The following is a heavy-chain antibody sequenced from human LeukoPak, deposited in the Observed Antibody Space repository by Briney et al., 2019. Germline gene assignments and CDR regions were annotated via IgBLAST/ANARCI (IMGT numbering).Heavy chain of an antibody. J-gene: IGHJ1*01. D-gene: IGHD6-13*01. CDR1: GFTFFDAW. CDR2: IYHSGST. CDR3: ARAPIAAAEYFQH. Sequence: PGGSLRLSCAASGFTFFDAWMNWVRQAPGKGLEWIGEIYHSGSTNYNPSLKSRVTISVDKSKNQFSLKLSSVTAADTAVYYCARAPIAAAEYFQHWGQGTLVTVSS. V-gene: IGHV4-4*02.